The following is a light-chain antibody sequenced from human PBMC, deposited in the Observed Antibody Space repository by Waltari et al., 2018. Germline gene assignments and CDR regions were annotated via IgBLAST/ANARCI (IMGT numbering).Light chain of an antibody. CDR3: QQRSLWPRT. J-gene: IGKJ1*01. CDR1: QDISTD. CDR2: DVY. Sequence: EIVLTQSPATLSLSPGDTGTLSCRASQDISTDLAWYRHRPGQPPRLLVYDVYNRAAGIPPRFSGSGSGTDFTLTISSLEPEDLAVYFCQQRSLWPRTFGPGTKVEI. V-gene: IGKV3-11*01.